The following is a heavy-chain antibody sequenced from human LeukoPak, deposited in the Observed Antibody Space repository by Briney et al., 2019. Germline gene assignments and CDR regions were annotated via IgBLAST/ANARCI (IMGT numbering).Heavy chain of an antibody. J-gene: IGHJ6*02. CDR1: GFTFSNAW. CDR3: ARDLSATGTYVLDV. Sequence: GGSLRLSCAASGFTFSNAWMSWVRQAPGKGLEWVSYISTTSSTIYYADSVKGRFTISRDNAKNSLYLQMNSLRDEDTAVYYCARDLSATGTYVLDVWGQGTTVTVSS. CDR2: ISTTSSTI. V-gene: IGHV3-48*02. D-gene: IGHD6-13*01.